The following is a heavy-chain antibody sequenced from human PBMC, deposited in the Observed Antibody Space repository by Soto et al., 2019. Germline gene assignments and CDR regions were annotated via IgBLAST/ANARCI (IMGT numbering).Heavy chain of an antibody. D-gene: IGHD6-6*01. CDR3: AKGGASIAAPIDY. CDR2: ISGSGGST. Sequence: EVQLLESGGGLVQPGGSPRLSCAASGFTFSSYAMSWVRQAPGKGLEWVSAISGSGGSTYYADSVKGRFTISRDNSKNTRYLQMNSLRAEDTAVYYCAKGGASIAAPIDYWGQGTLVTVSA. J-gene: IGHJ4*02. V-gene: IGHV3-23*01. CDR1: GFTFSSYA.